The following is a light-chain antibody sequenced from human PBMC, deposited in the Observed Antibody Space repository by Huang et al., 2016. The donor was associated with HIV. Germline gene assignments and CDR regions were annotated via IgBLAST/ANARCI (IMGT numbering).Light chain of an antibody. V-gene: IGKV3-11*01. CDR1: QSVSSY. CDR2: DAS. CDR3: QHHSNWPLT. J-gene: IGKJ4*01. Sequence: EIVLTQSPDTLSLSPGERATLSCRSSQSVSSYLAWYQQKPGQAPRLLIYDASNRATGIPARFSGSGSGTDFTLTISSLEPEDFAVYFCQHHSNWPLTFGGGTRVEIK.